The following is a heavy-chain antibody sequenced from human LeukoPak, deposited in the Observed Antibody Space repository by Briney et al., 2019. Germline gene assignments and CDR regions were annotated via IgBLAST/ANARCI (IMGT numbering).Heavy chain of an antibody. CDR3: STASHQYCSSTTC. D-gene: IGHD2-2*01. J-gene: IGHJ4*02. CDR1: GFTFSNAY. CDR2: IKSKTDAGTT. V-gene: IGHV3-15*01. Sequence: GGSVRLSCAGSGFTFSNAYMNWVRQAPGKGLEWVGRIKSKTDAGTTDYAAPVKGRFTISRDDSKDTLYLQMNSLKTEDTAVYYCSTASHQYCSSTTCWGQGTLVTVSS.